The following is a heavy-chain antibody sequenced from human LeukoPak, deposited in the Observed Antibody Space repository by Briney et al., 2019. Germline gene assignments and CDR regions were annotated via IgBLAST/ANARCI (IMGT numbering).Heavy chain of an antibody. CDR1: GYSFTSYW. Sequence: GESLKISCKGAGYSFTSYWIGWVRQMPGKGLEWMGVIYPGDSHTRYSPSFQGQGTISADKSISTAYLQWNSLKASDTAIYYCTXXXXXDILTGYSRYYFDYWGQGTLVTVSS. J-gene: IGHJ4*02. CDR3: TXXXXXDILTGYSRYYFDY. V-gene: IGHV5-51*01. CDR2: IYPGDSHT. D-gene: IGHD3-9*01.